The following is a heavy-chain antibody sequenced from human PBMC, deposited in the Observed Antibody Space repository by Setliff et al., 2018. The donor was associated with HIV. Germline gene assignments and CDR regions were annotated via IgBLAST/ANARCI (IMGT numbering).Heavy chain of an antibody. CDR3: ARRIDDSGSFPDKNWFDT. CDR2: IFSSGST. D-gene: IGHD3-10*01. J-gene: IGHJ5*02. CDR1: GDSISSYS. V-gene: IGHV4-4*09. Sequence: NPSETLSLTCTVSGDSISSYSWNWIRQSPGGRLEWIGFIFSSGSTKYNPSLQSRVTMSIDTSKNQFSLRLTSVTAADTAVYYCARRIDDSGSFPDKNWFDTWGQGSLVTVSS.